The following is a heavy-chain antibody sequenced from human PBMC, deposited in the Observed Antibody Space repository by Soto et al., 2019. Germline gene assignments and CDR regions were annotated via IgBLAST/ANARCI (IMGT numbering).Heavy chain of an antibody. CDR2: ISAYNGNT. Sequence: ASVKVSCKASGYTFTGYYMHWVRQAPGQGLEWMGWISAYNGNTNYAQKLQGRVTMTTDTSTSTAYMELRSLRSDDTAVYYCAREKVYASYYYYGMDVWGQGTTVTVSS. CDR3: AREKVYASYYYYGMDV. V-gene: IGHV1-18*04. J-gene: IGHJ6*02. D-gene: IGHD2-8*01. CDR1: GYTFTGYY.